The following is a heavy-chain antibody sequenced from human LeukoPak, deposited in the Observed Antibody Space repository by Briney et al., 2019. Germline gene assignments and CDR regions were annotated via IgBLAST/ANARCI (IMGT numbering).Heavy chain of an antibody. Sequence: GESLKISCKGSGYSFTSYWICWVRQMPGKGLEWMGIINPGDSDTRYSPSFQGQVTISADKSISTAYLQWSSLKASDTAMYYCARLLGTYYYDSSGYFADYWGQGTLVTVSS. V-gene: IGHV5-51*01. CDR3: ARLLGTYYYDSSGYFADY. D-gene: IGHD3-22*01. J-gene: IGHJ4*02. CDR1: GYSFTSYW. CDR2: INPGDSDT.